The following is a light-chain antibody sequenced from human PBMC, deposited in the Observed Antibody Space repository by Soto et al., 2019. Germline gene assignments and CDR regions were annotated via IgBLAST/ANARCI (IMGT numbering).Light chain of an antibody. CDR2: DAS. Sequence: DIKMNQSPSTLSATVGDRVTITCRASQSISSWLAWYQQNPGKAPKLLIYDASSLESGVPSRFSGSGSGTEFTLTISSLQPDDFATYYYQQYNTYWTFGQGTKV. CDR3: QQYNTYWT. CDR1: QSISSW. J-gene: IGKJ1*01. V-gene: IGKV1-5*01.